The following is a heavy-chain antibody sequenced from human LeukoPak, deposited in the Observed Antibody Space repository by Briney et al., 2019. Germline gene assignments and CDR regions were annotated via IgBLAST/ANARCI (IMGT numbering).Heavy chain of an antibody. CDR1: GYTFTSYG. CDR3: ARVAGKSKTTVTNPLDY. V-gene: IGHV1-18*01. CDR2: ISAYNGNT. J-gene: IGHJ4*02. Sequence: GASVKVSCKASGYTFTSYGISWVRQAPGQGLEWMGWISAYNGNTNYAQKLQGRVTMTTDTSTSTAYMELRSLRSDDTAVYYCARVAGKSKTTVTNPLDYWGQGTLVTVSS. D-gene: IGHD4-17*01.